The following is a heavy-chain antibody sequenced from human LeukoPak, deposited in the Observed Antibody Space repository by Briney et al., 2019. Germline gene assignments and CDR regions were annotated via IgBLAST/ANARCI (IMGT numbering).Heavy chain of an antibody. D-gene: IGHD4-17*01. CDR3: ARDRVTGPWDYEDY. Sequence: PGGSLRLSCTASGFTFSGYSMNWVRQAPGKGLEWISYIRSSGSTIYYADSMKDRFTISRDNAKNSLYLQMNSLRAEDTAVYYCARDRVTGPWDYEDYWGQGTLVTVSS. V-gene: IGHV3-48*04. CDR2: IRSSGSTI. J-gene: IGHJ4*02. CDR1: GFTFSGYS.